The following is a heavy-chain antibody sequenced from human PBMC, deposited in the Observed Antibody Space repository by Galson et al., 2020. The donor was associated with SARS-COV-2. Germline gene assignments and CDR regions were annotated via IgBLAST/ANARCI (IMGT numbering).Heavy chain of an antibody. V-gene: IGHV3-21*01. J-gene: IGHJ2*01. CDR1: GFTIRDHN. CDR3: ARDKGGGFQMHWYFDL. CDR2: IAGSGDYK. D-gene: IGHD2-15*01. Sequence: GESLKISCAASGFTIRDHNMIWVRQATGTGLEWVPSIAGSGDYKYSAHSMKGRFTISRVNAKNSVYLQLNSLRDEDTAVYYCARDKGGGFQMHWYFDLWGRGTLVSVSS.